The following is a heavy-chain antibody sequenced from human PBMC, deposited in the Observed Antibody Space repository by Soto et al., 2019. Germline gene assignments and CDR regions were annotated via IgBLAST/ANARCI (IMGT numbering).Heavy chain of an antibody. V-gene: IGHV3-30*18. CDR2: ISYDGSNK. Sequence: QVQLVESGGGVVQPGRSLRLSCAASGFTFSSYGMHWVRQAPGKGLEWVAVISYDGSNKYYADSVKGRFTISRDNSKNTLYRKRNGMKAEDTAVYYCAKDGGGGVLRYFDWSLDYWGQGTLVTVSS. D-gene: IGHD3-9*01. J-gene: IGHJ4*02. CDR3: AKDGGGGVLRYFDWSLDY. CDR1: GFTFSSYG.